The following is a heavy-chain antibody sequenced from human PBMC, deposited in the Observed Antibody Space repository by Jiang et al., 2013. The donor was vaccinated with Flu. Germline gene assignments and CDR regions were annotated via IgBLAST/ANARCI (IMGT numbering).Heavy chain of an antibody. D-gene: IGHD5-24*01. CDR1: GGSVSSGGFF. J-gene: IGHJ2*01. CDR2: IYYSGST. CDR3: ATSDMATRWHLEL. Sequence: GSGLVKPSQTLSLTCSVSGGSVSSGGFFWTWIRQFPGKGLEWIGFIYYSGSTYYNPSLVTRVTMSADTSKNQFSLNLRSVTAADTAVYYCATSDMATRWHLELWGRGTLVIVSS. V-gene: IGHV4-31*03.